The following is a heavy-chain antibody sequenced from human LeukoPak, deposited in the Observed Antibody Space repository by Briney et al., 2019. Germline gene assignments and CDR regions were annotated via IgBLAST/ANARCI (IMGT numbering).Heavy chain of an antibody. CDR2: IYYSGST. Sequence: SETLSLTCTVSGGSISSYYWSWIRQPPGKGLEWIGYIYYSGSTNYNPSLKSRVTMSVDTSKNQFSLRLRSVTAADTAVYYCARQIASAGMAGFDFWGQGALVTVSS. CDR1: GGSISSYY. CDR3: ARQIASAGMAGFDF. J-gene: IGHJ4*02. V-gene: IGHV4-59*12. D-gene: IGHD6-13*01.